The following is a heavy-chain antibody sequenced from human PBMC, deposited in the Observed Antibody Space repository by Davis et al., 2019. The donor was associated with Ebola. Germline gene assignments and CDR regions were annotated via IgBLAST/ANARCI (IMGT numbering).Heavy chain of an antibody. Sequence: GGSLRLSCAASGFTVSSNYMSWVRQAPGKGLEWVSVIYSGGSTYYADSVKGRFTISRDNSKNTLYLQMNSLRAEDTAVYYCARDRAERWFDPWGQGTLVTVSS. V-gene: IGHV3-66*01. CDR2: IYSGGST. D-gene: IGHD3-10*01. CDR3: ARDRAERWFDP. CDR1: GFTVSSNY. J-gene: IGHJ5*02.